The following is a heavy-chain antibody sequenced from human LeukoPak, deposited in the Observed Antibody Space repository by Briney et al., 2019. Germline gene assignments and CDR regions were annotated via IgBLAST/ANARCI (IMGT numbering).Heavy chain of an antibody. CDR2: ISSSSSTI. CDR3: ARGVAMVRGLDFDY. V-gene: IGHV3-48*04. Sequence: GGSLRLSCAASGFTFSSYSMNWVRQAPGKGLEWVSYISSSSSTIYYADSVKGRFTISRDNAKNSLYLQMNSLRAEDTAVYYCARGVAMVRGLDFDYWGQGTLVTVSS. CDR1: GFTFSSYS. J-gene: IGHJ4*02. D-gene: IGHD3-10*01.